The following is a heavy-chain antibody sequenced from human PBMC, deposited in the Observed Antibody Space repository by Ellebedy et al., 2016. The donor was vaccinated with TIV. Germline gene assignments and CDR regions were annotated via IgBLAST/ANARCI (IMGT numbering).Heavy chain of an antibody. V-gene: IGHV3-23*01. J-gene: IGHJ6*02. Sequence: GGSLRLSXEASGFNFKIYSMAWVRQGPGKGLEWVSGISGRGINTEYEDSVKGRFTISRDNSKNTLYLQMNSLRDEDTAMYYCTMRGVIRGEDVWGQGTTVTVSS. CDR3: TMRGVIRGEDV. CDR2: ISGRGINT. CDR1: GFNFKIYS. D-gene: IGHD2/OR15-2a*01.